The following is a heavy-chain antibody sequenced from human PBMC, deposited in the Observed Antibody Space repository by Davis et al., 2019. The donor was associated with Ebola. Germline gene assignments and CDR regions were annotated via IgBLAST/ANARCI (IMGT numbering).Heavy chain of an antibody. CDR3: AKEMKGLGAFDL. D-gene: IGHD3-16*01. CDR1: GFTIGNNV. J-gene: IGHJ3*01. CDR2: MDVTGVNK. Sequence: PGGSLRLSCAASGFTIGNNVITWVRQAPGKGLQWVSGMDVTGVNKQYAESVRGRFTISRDTSKNMLYLQMNSLRAEDTAVYFCAKEMKGLGAFDLWGQGTVVTVSS. V-gene: IGHV3-23*01.